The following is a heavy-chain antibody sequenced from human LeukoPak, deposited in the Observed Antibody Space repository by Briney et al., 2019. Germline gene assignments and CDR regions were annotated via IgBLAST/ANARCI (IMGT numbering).Heavy chain of an antibody. CDR1: GGSISSGGYY. V-gene: IGHV4-30-2*01. CDR3: ARDYGARGIDY. D-gene: IGHD4/OR15-4a*01. Sequence: SETLSLTCTVSGGSISSGGYYWSWIRQPPGKGLEWIGYIYHSGSTYYNPSLKSRVTISVDRSKNQFSLKLSSVTAADTAVYYCARDYGARGIDYWGQGTLVTVSS. J-gene: IGHJ4*02. CDR2: IYHSGST.